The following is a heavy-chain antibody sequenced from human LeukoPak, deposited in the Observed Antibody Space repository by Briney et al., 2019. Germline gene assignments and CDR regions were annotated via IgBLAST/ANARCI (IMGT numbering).Heavy chain of an antibody. V-gene: IGHV4-59*01. CDR1: GGSISSYY. D-gene: IGHD6-13*01. CDR3: ATYSSTGIFQH. J-gene: IGHJ1*01. CDR2: IYYSGST. Sequence: SETLSLTCTVSGGSISSYYWSWLRQPPGKGLEWAGYIYYSGSTNYNPSLKSRVTISVDTSKNQFSLKLSSVTAADTAVYYCATYSSTGIFQHWGQGTLVTVSS.